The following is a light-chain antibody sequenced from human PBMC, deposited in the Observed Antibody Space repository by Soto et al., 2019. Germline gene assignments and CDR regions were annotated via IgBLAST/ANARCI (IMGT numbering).Light chain of an antibody. CDR3: CSYAGSSTFYV. V-gene: IGLV2-23*02. J-gene: IGLJ1*01. CDR2: EVS. Sequence: QSALTQPASESGSPGQSITISCTGTSSDVGSYNLVSWYQQHPGKAPKLMIYEVSERPSGVSNRLSGSKSGNTASLTISGLQAEDEGDYYCCSYAGSSTFYVFGTGTKLTVL. CDR1: SSDVGSYNL.